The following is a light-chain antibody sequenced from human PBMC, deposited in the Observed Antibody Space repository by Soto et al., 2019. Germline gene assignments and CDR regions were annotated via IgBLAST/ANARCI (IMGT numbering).Light chain of an antibody. CDR3: QQRSNRPLT. CDR2: DAS. Sequence: EIVLTQSPATLSLSPGERATLSCRASQSVNSNLAWYQQKPGQTPRLLIYDASNRATGIPARFSGSGSGTDFTLTISSLEPEDFAVYYCQQRSNRPLTFGGGTKVEIK. J-gene: IGKJ4*01. CDR1: QSVNSN. V-gene: IGKV3-11*01.